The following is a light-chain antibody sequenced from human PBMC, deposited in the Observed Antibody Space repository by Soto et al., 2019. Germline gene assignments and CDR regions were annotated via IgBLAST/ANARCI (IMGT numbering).Light chain of an antibody. CDR2: DVS. V-gene: IGLV2-14*01. Sequence: QSVLTQPVSVSGSPGQSITTSCTGTSSDVGGYNYVSWYQQHPGKAPKLMIYDVSNRPSGVSNRFSGSKSGNTASLTISGLQAEDEADYYCSSYTSSSTYVFGTGTKVTVL. CDR1: SSDVGGYNY. CDR3: SSYTSSSTYV. J-gene: IGLJ1*01.